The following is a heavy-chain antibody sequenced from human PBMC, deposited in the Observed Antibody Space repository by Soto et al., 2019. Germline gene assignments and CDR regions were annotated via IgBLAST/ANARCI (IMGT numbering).Heavy chain of an antibody. V-gene: IGHV3-15*07. J-gene: IGHJ4*02. CDR2: IKSTSAGGTT. D-gene: IGHD6-19*01. CDR1: GFIFTDAY. Sequence: EGQLVESGGGLVKPGGTLRLSCAASGFIFTDAYMNWVRQAPGKGLEWVGRIKSTSAGGTTEDAAPVKGRFIISRDDSNNMLYLQMKSLKIDDTAVYYCATGWSSRDYWGQGALVIVSS. CDR3: ATGWSSRDY.